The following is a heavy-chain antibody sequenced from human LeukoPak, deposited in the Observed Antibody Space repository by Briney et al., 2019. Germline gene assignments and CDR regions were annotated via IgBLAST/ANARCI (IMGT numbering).Heavy chain of an antibody. V-gene: IGHV3-21*01. CDR3: ARDPLSIAARYFDY. J-gene: IGHJ4*02. CDR1: GFSFSDYG. Sequence: GGSLRLSCEASGFSFSDYGMHWVRQAPGKGLEWVSSISSSSSYIYYADSVKGRFTISRDNAKNSLYLQMNSLRAEDTAVYYCARDPLSIAARYFDYWGQGTLVTVSS. CDR2: ISSSSSYI. D-gene: IGHD6-6*01.